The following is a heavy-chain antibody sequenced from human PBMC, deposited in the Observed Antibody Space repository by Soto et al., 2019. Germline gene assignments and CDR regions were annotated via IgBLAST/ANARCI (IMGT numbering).Heavy chain of an antibody. J-gene: IGHJ5*02. Sequence: PSETLSLTCTVSGGSISSSSYYWGWIRQPPGKGLEWIGSIYYSGSTYYNPSLKSRVTISVDTSKNQFSLKLSSVTAADTAVYYCARLWNSSGWYWFDPWGQGTLVTVSS. V-gene: IGHV4-39*01. CDR1: GGSISSSSYY. CDR2: IYYSGST. D-gene: IGHD6-19*01. CDR3: ARLWNSSGWYWFDP.